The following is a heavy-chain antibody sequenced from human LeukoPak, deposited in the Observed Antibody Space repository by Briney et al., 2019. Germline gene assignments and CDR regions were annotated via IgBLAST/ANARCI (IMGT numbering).Heavy chain of an antibody. Sequence: GGSLRLSCAASGFTFSTYAMSWVRQAPGKGLEWVSALSGSGTNTYYADSVRDRFTISRDNSKNTLYLQMNSLRADDTAVYYCSKSSAPTVTLGVGQCWGQGTLVTVSS. CDR3: SKSSAPTVTLGVGQC. V-gene: IGHV3-23*01. CDR1: GFTFSTYA. CDR2: LSGSGTNT. D-gene: IGHD4-17*01. J-gene: IGHJ4*02.